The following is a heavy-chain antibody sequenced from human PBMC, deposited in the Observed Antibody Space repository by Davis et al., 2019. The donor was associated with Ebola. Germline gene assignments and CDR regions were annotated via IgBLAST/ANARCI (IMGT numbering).Heavy chain of an antibody. V-gene: IGHV1-46*03. CDR3: AREEIVVVATNPSPYYYYGMDV. D-gene: IGHD2-15*01. Sequence: AASVKVSCKASGYTFTGYYMHWVRQAPGQGLEWMGRINPSGGSTSYAQKFQGRVTMTRDTSMSTVYMELSSLRSEDTAVYYCAREEIVVVATNPSPYYYYGMDVWGQGTTVTVSS. J-gene: IGHJ6*02. CDR2: INPSGGST. CDR1: GYTFTGYY.